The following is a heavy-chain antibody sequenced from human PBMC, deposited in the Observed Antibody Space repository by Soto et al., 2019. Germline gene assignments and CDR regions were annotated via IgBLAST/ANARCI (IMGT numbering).Heavy chain of an antibody. CDR3: AAYPIKYCSGGSCYAERFFDY. D-gene: IGHD2-15*01. CDR2: IYYSGST. J-gene: IGHJ4*02. Sequence: SETLSLTCTVSGGSFSSGSYYWSWILQPPGKGLEWIGYIYYSGSTNYNPSLKSRVTISVDTSKNQFSLKLSSVTAADTAVYYCAAYPIKYCSGGSCYAERFFDYWGQGTLVTVSS. V-gene: IGHV4-61*01. CDR1: GGSFSSGSYY.